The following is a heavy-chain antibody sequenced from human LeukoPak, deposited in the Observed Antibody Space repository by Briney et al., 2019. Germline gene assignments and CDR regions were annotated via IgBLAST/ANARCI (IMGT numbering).Heavy chain of an antibody. V-gene: IGHV1-46*01. D-gene: IGHD3-3*01. J-gene: IGHJ4*02. CDR3: ARVDFWSGYYSIDFDY. Sequence: GASVKVSCKASGYTFTSYYMRWVRQAPGQGLEWMGIINPSGGSTSYAQKFQGRVTMTRDMSTSTVYMELSSLRSEDTAVYYCARVDFWSGYYSIDFDYWGQGTLVTVSS. CDR1: GYTFTSYY. CDR2: INPSGGST.